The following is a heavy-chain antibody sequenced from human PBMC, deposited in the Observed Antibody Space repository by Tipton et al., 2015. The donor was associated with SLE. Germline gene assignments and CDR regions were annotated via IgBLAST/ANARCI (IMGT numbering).Heavy chain of an antibody. D-gene: IGHD1-26*01. Sequence: QSGAEVKKPGSSVKVSCKASGGTFSSFAMTWVRQAPGQGLEWMGGIIPIFGKAIYGQRFQGRVTMTMDTSISTAYMELNSLRSEDTAVYYCARAKWVPDFWGQGTLVTVSS. J-gene: IGHJ4*02. CDR1: GGTFSSFA. CDR2: IIPIFGKA. V-gene: IGHV1-69*05. CDR3: ARAKWVPDF.